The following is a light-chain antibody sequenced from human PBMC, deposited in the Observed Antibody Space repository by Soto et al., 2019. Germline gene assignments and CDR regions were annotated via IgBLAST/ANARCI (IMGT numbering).Light chain of an antibody. Sequence: DIVLTQSPGTRSLSPGERATLSCRASQSVGNNYLAWYQQKPGQAPRLLIYDASSRATGLPDRFSGNGSGTDFTLTIARLEPEDFAVYYCQQCASSPRTFGQGTKVEIK. CDR1: QSVGNNY. CDR2: DAS. V-gene: IGKV3-20*01. CDR3: QQCASSPRT. J-gene: IGKJ1*01.